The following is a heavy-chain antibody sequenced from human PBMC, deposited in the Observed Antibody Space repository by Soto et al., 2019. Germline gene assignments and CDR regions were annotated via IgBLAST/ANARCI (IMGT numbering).Heavy chain of an antibody. V-gene: IGHV4-34*01. CDR1: GGSFSGYY. Sequence: QVQLQQWGAGLLKPSETLSLTCAVYGGSFSGYYWSWIRQPPGKGLEWSGEINHSGSTNYNPSLKRRVTISVDTSKNQFSLKLSSVTAADTAVYYCARRRGVFGVFGVVTPFDYWGQGTLVTVSS. CDR3: ARRRGVFGVFGVVTPFDY. CDR2: INHSGST. D-gene: IGHD3-3*01. J-gene: IGHJ4*02.